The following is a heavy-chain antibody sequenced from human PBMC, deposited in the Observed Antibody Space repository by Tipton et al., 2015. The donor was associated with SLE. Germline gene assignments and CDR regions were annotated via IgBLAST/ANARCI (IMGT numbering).Heavy chain of an antibody. CDR2: IYYSGRT. Sequence: TLSLTCTVSGGSISSSSYYWGWIRQPPGKGLEWIGSIYYSGRTYYNPSLKSRVTISVDTSKNQFSLKLSSVTAADTAVYYCARHGRFLEWLGNDAFDIWGQGAMVTVSS. CDR1: GGSISSSSYY. J-gene: IGHJ3*02. V-gene: IGHV4-39*07. CDR3: ARHGRFLEWLGNDAFDI. D-gene: IGHD3-3*01.